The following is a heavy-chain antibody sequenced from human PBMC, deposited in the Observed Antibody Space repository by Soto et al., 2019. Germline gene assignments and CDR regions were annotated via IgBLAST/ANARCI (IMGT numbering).Heavy chain of an antibody. J-gene: IGHJ6*02. CDR1: GYTFTSYG. CDR2: ISAYNGNT. Sequence: ASVKVSCKASGYTFTSYGISWVRQAPGQGLEWMGWISAYNGNTNYAQKLQGRVTMTTDTSTSTAYMELRSLRSDDTAVYYCATIQLREMATLGGMDVWGQGPTVPVSS. CDR3: ATIQLREMATLGGMDV. V-gene: IGHV1-18*04. D-gene: IGHD5-18*01.